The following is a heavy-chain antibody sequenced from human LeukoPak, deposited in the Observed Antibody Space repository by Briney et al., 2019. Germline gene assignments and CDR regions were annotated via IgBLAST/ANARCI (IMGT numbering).Heavy chain of an antibody. CDR3: ARDRGDGYNGGWFDP. J-gene: IGHJ5*02. Sequence: PSETLSLTCTVSGGSISSYYWSWIRQPPGKGLEWIGYIYYSGSTNYNPSLKSRVTISVDTSKNQFSLKLSSVTAADTAVYYCARDRGDGYNGGWFDPWGQGTLVTASS. CDR2: IYYSGST. CDR1: GGSISSYY. V-gene: IGHV4-59*01. D-gene: IGHD5-24*01.